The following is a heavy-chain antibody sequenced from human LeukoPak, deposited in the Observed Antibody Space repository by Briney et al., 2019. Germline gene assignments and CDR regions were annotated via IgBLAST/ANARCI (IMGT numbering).Heavy chain of an antibody. CDR2: ISSSGGNI. D-gene: IGHD3/OR15-3a*01. CDR3: ARFGLAFDY. J-gene: IGHJ4*02. Sequence: GGSLRLSCAASGFTFDDYGMSWVRQAPGKGLEWVSYISSSGGNIYYADSVKGRFTISRDNAKNSLYLQMNSLRVEDTAVYYCARFGLAFDYWGQGTLVTVSS. V-gene: IGHV3-48*03. CDR1: GFTFDDYG.